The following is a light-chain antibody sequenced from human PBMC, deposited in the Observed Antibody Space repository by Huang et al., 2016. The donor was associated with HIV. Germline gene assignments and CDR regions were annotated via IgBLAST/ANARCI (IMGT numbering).Light chain of an antibody. V-gene: IGKV1-39*01. CDR2: AAS. CDR3: QQSYNTPRT. J-gene: IGKJ2*01. Sequence: DIQMTQSPSSLSASVGDRVTITCRASQSISSYLNWYQQKPGKAPELLIYAASNSQSGVPSRCSGSGSETDFTLAISSLQPEDVATYYCQQSYNTPRTFGQGTKLEIK. CDR1: QSISSY.